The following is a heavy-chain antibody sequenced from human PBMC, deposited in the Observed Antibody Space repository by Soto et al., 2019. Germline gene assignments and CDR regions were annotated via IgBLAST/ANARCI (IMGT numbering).Heavy chain of an antibody. Sequence: ESLKISCAASGFTFSNSWMSWVRQAPGKGLEWVANIKEDGSEKDYVDPVKGRFTITRDNAKNSLYLQMNNLRAEDTAVYFCTRQRYGIDVWGQGTSVTVS. J-gene: IGHJ6*02. CDR2: IKEDGSEK. CDR1: GFTFSNSW. CDR3: TRQRYGIDV. V-gene: IGHV3-7*03. D-gene: IGHD6-25*01.